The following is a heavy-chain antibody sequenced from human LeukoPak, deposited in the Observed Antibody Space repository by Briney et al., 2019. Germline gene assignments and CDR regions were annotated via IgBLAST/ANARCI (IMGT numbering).Heavy chain of an antibody. V-gene: IGHV3-64*01. Sequence: GGSLRLSCAASGFTFSSYAMHWVRQAPGKGLEYVSAISSNGGSTYYANSVKGRFTISRDNSKITLYLQMGSLRAEDMAVYYCARDRSLHYGDYSIDPWGQGTLVTVSS. CDR2: ISSNGGST. D-gene: IGHD4-17*01. J-gene: IGHJ5*02. CDR3: ARDRSLHYGDYSIDP. CDR1: GFTFSSYA.